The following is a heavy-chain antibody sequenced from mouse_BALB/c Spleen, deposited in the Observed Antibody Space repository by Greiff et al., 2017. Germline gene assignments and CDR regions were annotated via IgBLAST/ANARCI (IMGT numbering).Heavy chain of an antibody. Sequence: EVNLVESGGGLVKPGGSLKLSCAASGFTFSSYAMSWVRQTPEKRLEWVATISSGGSYTYYPDSVKGRFTISRDNAKNTLYLQMSSLRSEDTAMYYCAREDWDDYWGQGTLVTVSA. CDR1: GFTFSSYA. CDR2: ISSGGSYT. J-gene: IGHJ3*01. CDR3: AREDWDDY. D-gene: IGHD4-1*01. V-gene: IGHV5-9-3*01.